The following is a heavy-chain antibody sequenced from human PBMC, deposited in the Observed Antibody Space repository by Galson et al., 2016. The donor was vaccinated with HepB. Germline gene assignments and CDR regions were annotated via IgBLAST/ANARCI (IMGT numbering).Heavy chain of an antibody. D-gene: IGHD3-22*01. Sequence: SLRLSCAASGFSFASYGMSWVRQAPGKGLEWVAGISGSGGNSYYADSVKGRFTISRDNSKKTLYVQMNSLRAEDTAVYYCARLDAYDRVTFDMWGQGTMVTVSS. CDR3: ARLDAYDRVTFDM. J-gene: IGHJ3*02. CDR2: ISGSGGNS. CDR1: GFSFASYG. V-gene: IGHV3-23*01.